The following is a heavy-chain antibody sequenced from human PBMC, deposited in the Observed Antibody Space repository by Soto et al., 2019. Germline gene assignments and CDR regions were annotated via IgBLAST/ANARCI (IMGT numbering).Heavy chain of an antibody. Sequence: GGSLRLSSAASGFTFSSYAMSWVRQAPGKGLEWVSAISGSGGSTYYADSVKGRYTTSRDNSKNTLYLQMNSLRAEDTAVYYCAKAYSSSSNFDYWGQGTLVTVSS. V-gene: IGHV3-23*01. CDR2: ISGSGGST. CDR1: GFTFSSYA. D-gene: IGHD6-13*01. CDR3: AKAYSSSSNFDY. J-gene: IGHJ4*02.